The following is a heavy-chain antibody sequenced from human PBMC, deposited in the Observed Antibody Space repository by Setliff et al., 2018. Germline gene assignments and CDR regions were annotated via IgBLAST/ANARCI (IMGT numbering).Heavy chain of an antibody. V-gene: IGHV3-74*01. D-gene: IGHD1-1*01. CDR2: INSDGSST. CDR1: GFTFSSYW. J-gene: IGHJ6*03. Sequence: PGGSLRLSCAASGFTFSSYWMHWVRQAPGKGLVWVSRINSDGSSTSYADSVKGRFTISRDNAKNTLYLQMNSLRAEDTAVYYCARGPWKHSAYYYYYYMDVWGKGTTVTVS. CDR3: ARGPWKHSAYYYYYYMDV.